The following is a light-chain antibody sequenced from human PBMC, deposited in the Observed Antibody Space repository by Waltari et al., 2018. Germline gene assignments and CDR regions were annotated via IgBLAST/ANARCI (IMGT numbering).Light chain of an antibody. CDR3: FSGADHNLWV. CDR2: KDS. J-gene: IGLJ3*02. Sequence: SSELTQPSSVSVSPGQTARITCPGDVLAKRYARCFQQKPVQAPVLVIYKDSERPSGLTERFSGSTSGTTVTLTIGGAQVEDEADYYCFSGADHNLWVFGGGTKLTVL. V-gene: IGLV3-27*01. CDR1: VLAKRY.